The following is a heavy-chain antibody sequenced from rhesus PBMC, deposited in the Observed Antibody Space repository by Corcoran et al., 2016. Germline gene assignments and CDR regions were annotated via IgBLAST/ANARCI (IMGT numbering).Heavy chain of an antibody. CDR1: GGSISSSY. CDR2: IYGSGSNT. Sequence: QLQLQESGPGLVKPSETLSVTCAVSGGSISSSYWSWIRQAPGKGLEWIGYIYGSGSNTTNNPSLKRRVTLSVDTSKNQLSLKLSSGTAADTAVYYCARGTVYYGLDSWGQGVVVTVSS. D-gene: IGHD4-29*01. V-gene: IGHV4-169*01. J-gene: IGHJ6*01. CDR3: ARGTVYYGLDS.